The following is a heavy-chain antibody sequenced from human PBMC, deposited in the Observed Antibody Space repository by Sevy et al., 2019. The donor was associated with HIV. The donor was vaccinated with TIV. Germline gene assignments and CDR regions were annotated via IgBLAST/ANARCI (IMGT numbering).Heavy chain of an antibody. J-gene: IGHJ3*01. CDR1: GFTFSSYS. D-gene: IGHD4-17*01. CDR2: ISRSNTYI. V-gene: IGHV3-21*01. Sequence: GGSLRLSCAASGFTFSSYSMNWVRQAPGKGLEWVASISRSNTYIYYADSVKGRFTISRDDAKNSLYLQMNSLSAEDTAVYYCARDYGGLNAFDFWGQGTMVTVSS. CDR3: ARDYGGLNAFDF.